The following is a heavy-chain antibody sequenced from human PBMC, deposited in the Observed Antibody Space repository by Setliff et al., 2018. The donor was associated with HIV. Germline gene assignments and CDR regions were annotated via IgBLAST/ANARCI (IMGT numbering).Heavy chain of an antibody. J-gene: IGHJ4*02. D-gene: IGHD5-12*01. CDR1: EYTFINYD. CDR3: ARGATITYYFDY. V-gene: IGHV1-8*02. CDR2: MNPDSGNT. Sequence: ASVKVSCKASEYTFINYDIYWVRQTTGQGLEWMGWMNPDSGNTGYAQKLQGRVTMTTDTSTSTAYIELRSLRSEDTAVYYCARGATITYYFDYWGQGTLVTVSS.